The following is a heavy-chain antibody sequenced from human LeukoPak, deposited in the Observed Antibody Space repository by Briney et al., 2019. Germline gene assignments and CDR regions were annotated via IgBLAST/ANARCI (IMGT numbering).Heavy chain of an antibody. J-gene: IGHJ4*02. D-gene: IGHD3-22*01. CDR2: ISYDGSNK. CDR1: AFTFSSYA. V-gene: IGHV3-30-3*01. CDR3: ARDNYYDSSGIDY. Sequence: PGGSLRLCCAASAFTFSSYAMHWDRQAPGKGLEWVAVISYDGSNKYYADSVKGRFTISRDNSKNTLYLQMNSLRAEDTAVYYCARDNYYDSSGIDYWGQGTLVTVSS.